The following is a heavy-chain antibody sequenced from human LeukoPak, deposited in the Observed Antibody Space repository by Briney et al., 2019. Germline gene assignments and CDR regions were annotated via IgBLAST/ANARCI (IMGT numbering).Heavy chain of an antibody. Sequence: GGSLRLSCAASGFTFSSYGMHWVRQAPGKGLEWVAVIWYDGSNKYYADSVKGRFTISRDNSKNTLYLQMNSLRAEDTAVYYCAREPPYDSSGNGGYWGQGTLVTVSS. D-gene: IGHD3-22*01. CDR3: AREPPYDSSGNGGY. J-gene: IGHJ4*02. CDR1: GFTFSSYG. V-gene: IGHV3-33*01. CDR2: IWYDGSNK.